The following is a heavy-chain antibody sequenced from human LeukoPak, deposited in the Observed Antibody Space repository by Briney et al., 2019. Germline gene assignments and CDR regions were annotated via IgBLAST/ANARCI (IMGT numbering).Heavy chain of an antibody. CDR2: ISSYNGNT. CDR3: ARHTLYGSGSYYVYYFDY. Sequence: ASVKVSCKVSGYTLTELSMHWVRQAPGQGLEWMGWISSYNGNTNYAQKLQGRVTMTTDTSTSAAYMELRSLRSDDTAVYYCARHTLYGSGSYYVYYFDYWGQGTLVTVSS. V-gene: IGHV1-18*01. CDR1: GYTLTELS. D-gene: IGHD3-10*01. J-gene: IGHJ4*02.